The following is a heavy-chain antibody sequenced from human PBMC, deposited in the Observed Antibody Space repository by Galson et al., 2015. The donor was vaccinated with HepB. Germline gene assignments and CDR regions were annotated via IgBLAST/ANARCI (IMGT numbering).Heavy chain of an antibody. CDR2: ISTSGSII. D-gene: IGHD3-22*01. Sequence: SLRLSCAASGFTFSDYHMSWIRQAPGKGLEWVSYISTSGSIIYYAGSVKGRFSISRDNDKNLLYLQMNSLRDEDTAVYYCARTPDSSGWNYWYFDLWGRGTLVTVSS. J-gene: IGHJ2*01. V-gene: IGHV3-11*01. CDR3: ARTPDSSGWNYWYFDL. CDR1: GFTFSDYH.